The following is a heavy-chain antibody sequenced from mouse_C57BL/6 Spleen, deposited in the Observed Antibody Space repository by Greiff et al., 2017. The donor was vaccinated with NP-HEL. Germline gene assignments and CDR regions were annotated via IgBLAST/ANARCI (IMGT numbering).Heavy chain of an antibody. V-gene: IGHV1-53*01. J-gene: IGHJ4*01. CDR3: ARSYYYDAMDY. D-gene: IGHD1-1*01. CDR1: GYTFTSYW. Sequence: VKLQESGTELVKPGASVKLSCKASGYTFTSYWMHWVKQRPGQGLEWIGNINPSNGGTNYNEKFKSKATLTVDKSSSTAYMQLSSLTSEDSAVYYCARSYYYDAMDYWGQGTSVTVSS. CDR2: INPSNGGT.